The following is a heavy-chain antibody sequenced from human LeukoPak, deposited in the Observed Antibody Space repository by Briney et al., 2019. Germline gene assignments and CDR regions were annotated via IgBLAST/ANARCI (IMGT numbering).Heavy chain of an antibody. J-gene: IGHJ4*02. CDR1: GGSISSYY. Sequence: SETLSLTCTVSGGSISSYYWSWIRQPPGKGLEWIGYIYYSGSTNYNPSLKSRVTISVDTSKNQFSLKLSSVTAADTAVYYCARLNRDSSGYYYFDYWGQGTLVTVSS. D-gene: IGHD3-22*01. CDR2: IYYSGST. V-gene: IGHV4-59*12. CDR3: ARLNRDSSGYYYFDY.